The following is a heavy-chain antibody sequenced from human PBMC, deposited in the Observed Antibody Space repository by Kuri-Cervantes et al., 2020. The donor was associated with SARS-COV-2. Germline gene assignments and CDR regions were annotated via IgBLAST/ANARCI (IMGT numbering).Heavy chain of an antibody. D-gene: IGHD7-27*01. V-gene: IGHV3-11*04. Sequence: LSLTCAAPGFTFSDYYMTWIRQAPGKGLEWVSYISSTGTTIYYADSVKGRFTISRDNAKNSLYLQMSSLGAEDTAVYYCARDLRLGKSLDYWGQGTLVTVSS. CDR2: ISSTGTTI. J-gene: IGHJ4*02. CDR3: ARDLRLGKSLDY. CDR1: GFTFSDYY.